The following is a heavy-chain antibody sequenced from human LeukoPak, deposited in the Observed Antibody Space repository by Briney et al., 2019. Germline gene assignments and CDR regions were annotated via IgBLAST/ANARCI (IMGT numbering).Heavy chain of an antibody. Sequence: PGGSLRLSCAASGFTVNSYAMSWVRQAPGKGLEWVSGISGTSGGSTYYADSVKGRFTISRDNSRNTLYLQMNSLRAEDTAVYYCARDQYYYDSSGYWGQNDAFDIWGQGTMVTVSS. CDR2: ISGTSGGST. CDR1: GFTVNSYA. V-gene: IGHV3-23*01. J-gene: IGHJ3*02. CDR3: ARDQYYYDSSGYWGQNDAFDI. D-gene: IGHD3-22*01.